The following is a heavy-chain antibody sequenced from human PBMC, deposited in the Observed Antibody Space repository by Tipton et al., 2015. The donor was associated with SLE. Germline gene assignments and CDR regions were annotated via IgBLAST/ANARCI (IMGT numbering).Heavy chain of an antibody. CDR1: GGSISSGGYS. J-gene: IGHJ4*02. CDR3: ARKKGAIAAFDY. V-gene: IGHV4-30-2*01. Sequence: TLSLTCAVSGGSISSGGYSWSWIRQPPGKGLEWIGYIYHSGSTYYNPSLKSRVTISVDRPKNQFSLKLSSVTAADTAVYYCARKKGAIAAFDYWGQGTLVTVSS. CDR2: IYHSGST. D-gene: IGHD1-26*01.